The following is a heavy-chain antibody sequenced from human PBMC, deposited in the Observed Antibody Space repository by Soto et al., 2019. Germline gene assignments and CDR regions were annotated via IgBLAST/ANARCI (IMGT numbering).Heavy chain of an antibody. D-gene: IGHD2-21*02. Sequence: QVQLQQWGAGLLKPSETLSLTCAVYGGSFSGYYWSWIRQPPGKGLEWIGEINHSGSTNYNPSLKSRVTISVDTSKYQFSLKLSSVTAADTAVYYCARRRGVVVTATPGYYFDYWGQGTLVTVSS. J-gene: IGHJ4*02. V-gene: IGHV4-34*01. CDR2: INHSGST. CDR1: GGSFSGYY. CDR3: ARRRGVVVTATPGYYFDY.